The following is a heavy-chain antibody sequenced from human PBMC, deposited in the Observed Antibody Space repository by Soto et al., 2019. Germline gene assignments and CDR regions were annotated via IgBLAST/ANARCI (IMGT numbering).Heavy chain of an antibody. CDR1: GGSFSGYY. CDR3: ARASYGDYTLDY. CDR2: INHSGST. V-gene: IGHV4-34*01. Sequence: SETLSLTCAVYGGSFSGYYWSWIRQPPGKGLEWIGEINHSGSTNYNPSLKSRVTISVDTSKNQFSLKLRSVTAADTAVYYCARASYGDYTLDYWGQGTLVTVSS. D-gene: IGHD4-17*01. J-gene: IGHJ4*02.